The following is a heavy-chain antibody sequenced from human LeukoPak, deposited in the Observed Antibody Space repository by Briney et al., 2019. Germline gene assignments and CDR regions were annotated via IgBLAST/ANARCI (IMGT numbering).Heavy chain of an antibody. Sequence: PGGSLRLSCAASGFTFDDYGMSWVRQAPGKGLEWVSSISSSSSYIYYADSVKGRFTISRDNAKNSLYLQMNSLRAEDTAVYYCARHVDTAMMWEGYYFDYWGQGTLVTVSS. CDR2: ISSSSSYI. CDR3: ARHVDTAMMWEGYYFDY. V-gene: IGHV3-21*01. D-gene: IGHD5-18*01. J-gene: IGHJ4*02. CDR1: GFTFDDYG.